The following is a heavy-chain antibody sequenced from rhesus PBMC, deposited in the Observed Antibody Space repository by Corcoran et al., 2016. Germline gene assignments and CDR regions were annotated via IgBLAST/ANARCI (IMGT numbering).Heavy chain of an antibody. D-gene: IGHD2-2*01. CDR3: ARENPTRGLDS. CDR2: IYGSSGGT. V-gene: IGHV4-147*01. Sequence: QVQLQESGPGLVKPSETLSLTCAVAGGSISSNYWNCIRQPPGKGLEWIGRIYGSSGGTGYNPSLTSRVTISTDTSKNQFSLKLSSVTAADTAVYFCARENPTRGLDSWGQGVVVTVSS. J-gene: IGHJ6*01. CDR1: GGSISSNY.